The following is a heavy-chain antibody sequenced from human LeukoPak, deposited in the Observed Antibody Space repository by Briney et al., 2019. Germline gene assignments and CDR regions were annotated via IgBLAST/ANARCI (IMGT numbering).Heavy chain of an antibody. V-gene: IGHV3-21*01. J-gene: IGHJ4*02. D-gene: IGHD6-25*01. CDR3: ARDFLAAGDY. CDR1: GFIFSSYT. CDR2: INSVSTNP. Sequence: PGGSLRLSCEASGFIFSSYTMNWIRQAPGKGLEWVASINSVSTNPYYADSVKGRFTISRDDAKKSLYLQMTSLRVEDTSVYYCARDFLAAGDYWGQGTLVTVSS.